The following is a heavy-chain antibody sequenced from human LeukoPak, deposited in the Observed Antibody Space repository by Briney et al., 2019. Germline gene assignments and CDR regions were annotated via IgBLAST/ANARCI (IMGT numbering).Heavy chain of an antibody. D-gene: IGHD3-22*01. CDR3: EREGVWYYYDSSGYFPHSFDY. CDR2: IKQDGSEK. CDR1: GFTFSSYW. J-gene: IGHJ4*02. Sequence: GGSLRLSCAASGFTFSSYWMSWVRQAPGKGLEWVANIKQDGSEKYYVDSVKGRFTISRDNAKNSLYLQMNSLRAEDTAVYYCEREGVWYYYDSSGYFPHSFDYWGQGTLVTVSS. V-gene: IGHV3-7*01.